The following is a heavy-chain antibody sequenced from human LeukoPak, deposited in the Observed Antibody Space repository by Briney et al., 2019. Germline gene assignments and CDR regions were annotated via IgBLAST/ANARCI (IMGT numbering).Heavy chain of an antibody. J-gene: IGHJ4*02. V-gene: IGHV3-53*01. CDR2: IYSGGNT. Sequence: GGSLRLSCAASGFTVSSTYMNWVRQAPGKGLEWVSVIYSGGNTYYADSVKGRFTISRDNSKNTLYLQMNSLRAEDTAVYYCAKDGEAIFGVVISPSPGYWGQGTLVTVSS. CDR3: AKDGEAIFGVVISPSPGY. D-gene: IGHD3-3*01. CDR1: GFTVSSTY.